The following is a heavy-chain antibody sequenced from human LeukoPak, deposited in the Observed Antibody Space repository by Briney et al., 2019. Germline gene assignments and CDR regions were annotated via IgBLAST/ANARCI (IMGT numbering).Heavy chain of an antibody. J-gene: IGHJ4*02. CDR3: ARSYDSGGYYSHY. Sequence: GASVKVSCKASGYTFTSYGISWVRQATGQGLEWMGWMNPNSGNTGYAQKFQGRVTMTRNTSISTAYMELSSLRSEDTAVYYCARSYDSGGYYSHYWGQGTLVTVSS. V-gene: IGHV1-8*02. CDR2: MNPNSGNT. CDR1: GYTFTSYG. D-gene: IGHD3-22*01.